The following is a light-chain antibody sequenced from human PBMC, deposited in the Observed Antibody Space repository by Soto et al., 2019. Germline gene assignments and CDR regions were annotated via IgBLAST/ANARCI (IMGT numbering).Light chain of an antibody. V-gene: IGLV2-23*01. CDR2: EGS. CDR3: CSYAGSSTLV. J-gene: IGLJ2*01. Sequence: QSALTQPASVSGSPGQSITISCTGTISDVGRYNLVSWYQQHPGKAPKLMIYEGSKRPSGVSNRFSGSKSGNTASLTISGLQAEDEADYYCCSYAGSSTLVFGGGTKVTVL. CDR1: ISDVGRYNL.